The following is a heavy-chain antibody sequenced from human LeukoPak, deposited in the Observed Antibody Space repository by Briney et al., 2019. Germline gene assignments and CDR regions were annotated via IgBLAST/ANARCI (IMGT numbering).Heavy chain of an antibody. D-gene: IGHD6-6*01. V-gene: IGHV4-59*08. CDR3: ARRGVIAARLFDY. CDR1: GGSISSSY. CDR2: IYYSGST. Sequence: SETLSLTCTVSGGSISSSYWSWIRQPPGKGLEWIGYIYYSGSTNYNPSLKSRVTISVDTSKNQFSLKLSSVTAADTAVYYCARRGVIAARLFDYWGQGTLVTVSS. J-gene: IGHJ4*02.